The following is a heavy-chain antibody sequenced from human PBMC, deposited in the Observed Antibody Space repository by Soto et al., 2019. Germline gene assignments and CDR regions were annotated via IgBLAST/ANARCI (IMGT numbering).Heavy chain of an antibody. CDR2: INYSGRT. CDR3: ARHFGNYGDWAFDF. Sequence: SETLSLTCTISGGSISDSSHYWAWIRQPPGKGLEWIATINYSGRTYYNPSLRSRVTISVDTSRDQFSLNLNSVTAADTAVYYCARHFGNYGDWAFDFWGQGTLVTVS. CDR1: GGSISDSSHY. V-gene: IGHV4-39*01. D-gene: IGHD4-17*01. J-gene: IGHJ4*02.